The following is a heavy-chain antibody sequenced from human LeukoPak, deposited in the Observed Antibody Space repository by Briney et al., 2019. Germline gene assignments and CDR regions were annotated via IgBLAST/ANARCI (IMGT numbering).Heavy chain of an antibody. V-gene: IGHV3-23*01. CDR2: ISGSGGST. J-gene: IGHJ3*02. D-gene: IGHD2-15*01. CDR3: ARGYSRAAFDI. Sequence: GGSLRLSCAASGFTFSSYAMSWVRQAPGKGLEWVSAISGSGGSTYYADSVKGRFTISRDNGKNSLLLQMNSLRAEDTALYYCARGYSRAAFDIWGQGTVVAVSS. CDR1: GFTFSSYA.